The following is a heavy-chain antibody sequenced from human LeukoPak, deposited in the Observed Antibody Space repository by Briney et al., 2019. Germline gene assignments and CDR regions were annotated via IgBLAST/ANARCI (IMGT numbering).Heavy chain of an antibody. D-gene: IGHD2-2*01. CDR3: ARGPGAAAMEAFDI. CDR2: LYETGST. Sequence: SETLSLTCTVSSGSISTYYWSWIRQPAGKGLEYIGRLYETGSTNYNPSLKRRVTMSVDTSTNQFSLQLSSVTAADTAVYYCARGPGAAAMEAFDIWGQGTMVTVSS. J-gene: IGHJ3*02. V-gene: IGHV4-4*07. CDR1: SGSISTYY.